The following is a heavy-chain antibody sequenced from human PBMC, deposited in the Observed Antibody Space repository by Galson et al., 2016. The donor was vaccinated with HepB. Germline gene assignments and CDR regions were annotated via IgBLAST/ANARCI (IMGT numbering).Heavy chain of an antibody. CDR1: GGSVSSHNW. V-gene: IGHV4-4*02. CDR3: ARLTPKHLTGYYRLGAQYYHGMDV. D-gene: IGHD3-9*01. CDR2: VFHSGST. J-gene: IGHJ6*02. Sequence: SETLSLTCTVSGGSVSSHNWWSWVRQPPGKGLEWIGEVFHSGSTNYNPSLKSRVTISVDTSKNQFSLKLSSVTAADTAVYYCARLTPKHLTGYYRLGAQYYHGMDVWGQGTTVTVSS.